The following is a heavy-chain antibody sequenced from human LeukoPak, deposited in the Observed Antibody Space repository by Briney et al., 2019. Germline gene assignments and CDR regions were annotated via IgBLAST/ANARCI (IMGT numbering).Heavy chain of an antibody. CDR3: ARDQGGALDF. D-gene: IGHD3-16*01. V-gene: IGHV3-7*01. CDR2: MKQDGSAK. Sequence: PGGSLRLSCAVSGFTFSSYWMAWVRQAPGKGLEWVANMKQDGSAKHYADSVKGRFTISTDNAKNSLYLQMNNLRAEDTAVYYCARDQGGALDFWGLGSLVTVSS. J-gene: IGHJ4*02. CDR1: GFTFSSYW.